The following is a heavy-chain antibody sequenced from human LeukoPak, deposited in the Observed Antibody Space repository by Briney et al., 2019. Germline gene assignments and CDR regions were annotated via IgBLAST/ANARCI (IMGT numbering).Heavy chain of an antibody. V-gene: IGHV2-70*11. CDR1: GFSLSTPEIC. CDR2: IDWDDDK. J-gene: IGHJ4*02. Sequence: SAPALLKPTQTHTLTCTFSGFSLSTPEICVTWIRQPPGKALERLARIDWDDDKSYSPSMRTRPSISKDTPKNHVGLRMANMDPVDTGTYYCARMTPDSPSFDYWGQGALITVSS. CDR3: ARMTPDSPSFDY. D-gene: IGHD2-15*01.